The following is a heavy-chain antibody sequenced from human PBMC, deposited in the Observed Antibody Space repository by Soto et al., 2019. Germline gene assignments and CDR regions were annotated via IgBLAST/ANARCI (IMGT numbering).Heavy chain of an antibody. Sequence: KTSETLSLTCAVYGGSFSGYYWSWIRQPPGKGLEWIGEINHSGSTNYNPSLKSRVTISVDTSKNQFSLKLSSVTAADTAVYYCARGTLRYFDWFQFDYWGQGTLVTVSS. CDR3: ARGTLRYFDWFQFDY. V-gene: IGHV4-34*01. CDR2: INHSGST. CDR1: GGSFSGYY. J-gene: IGHJ4*02. D-gene: IGHD3-9*01.